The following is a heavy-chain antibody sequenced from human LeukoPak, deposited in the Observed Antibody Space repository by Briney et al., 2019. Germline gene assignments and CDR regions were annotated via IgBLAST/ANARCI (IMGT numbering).Heavy chain of an antibody. J-gene: IGHJ5*02. CDR1: SGSISSYY. V-gene: IGHV4-59*01. Sequence: PSETLSLTCTVSSGSISSYYWSWIRQPPGKGLEWIGYIYYSGSTNYNPSLKSRVTISVDTSKNQFSLKLSSVTAADTAVYYCARFLGTGPEDVDWFDPWGQGTLVTVSS. CDR2: IYYSGST. D-gene: IGHD7-27*01. CDR3: ARFLGTGPEDVDWFDP.